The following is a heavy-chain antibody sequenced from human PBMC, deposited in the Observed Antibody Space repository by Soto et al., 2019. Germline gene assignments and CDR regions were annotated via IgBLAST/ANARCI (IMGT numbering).Heavy chain of an antibody. J-gene: IGHJ4*02. Sequence: QVQLVQSGAEVKKPGASVKVSCKASGYTFTSYGISWVRQAPGQGLEWMGWISTYNGNTKYAQKLQGRVTMTTDTFTGTAYMELRSLRSDDAAVFYWAGEMVRGVGSDYWGQGTLVTVSS. CDR2: ISTYNGNT. CDR1: GYTFTSYG. D-gene: IGHD3-10*01. CDR3: AGEMVRGVGSDY. V-gene: IGHV1-18*01.